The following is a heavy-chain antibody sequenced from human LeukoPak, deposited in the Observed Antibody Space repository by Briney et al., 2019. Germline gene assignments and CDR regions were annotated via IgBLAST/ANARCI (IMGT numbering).Heavy chain of an antibody. Sequence: GGSLRLSCAASGFTFSSYWMTWVRQAPGKGLERVANIKQDGSEKYYGASVQGRFTISRDNAKSSVYLQMNSLRAEDTAVYYCARENSGTFSIDYWGQGTLVTVSS. V-gene: IGHV3-7*01. CDR3: ARENSGTFSIDY. J-gene: IGHJ4*02. CDR2: IKQDGSEK. CDR1: GFTFSSYW. D-gene: IGHD1-26*01.